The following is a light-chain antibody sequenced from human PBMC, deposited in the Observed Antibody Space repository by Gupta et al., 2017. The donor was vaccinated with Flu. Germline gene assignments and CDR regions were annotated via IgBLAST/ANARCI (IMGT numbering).Light chain of an antibody. Sequence: ITISCTGTSSDVGGYNYVSCYQQHPGKAPKLMIYDVSNRPSGVANRFSGSKSGNTAFLTISVRQAEDEGDYYCSSYTSSSTWVFGGGTKLTVL. V-gene: IGLV2-14*04. CDR1: SSDVGGYNY. CDR2: DVS. J-gene: IGLJ3*02. CDR3: SSYTSSSTWV.